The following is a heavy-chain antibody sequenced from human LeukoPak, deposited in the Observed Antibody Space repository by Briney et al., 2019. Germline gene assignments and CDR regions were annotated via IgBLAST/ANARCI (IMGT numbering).Heavy chain of an antibody. J-gene: IGHJ4*02. CDR1: GFTFSSYA. CDR3: ARDMVGGVVVAAKYFDY. V-gene: IGHV3-64*01. D-gene: IGHD2-15*01. CDR2: ISSNGGST. Sequence: PGGSLRLSCAASGFTFSSYAMHWVRQAPGKGLEYVSAISSNGGSTYYANSVKGRFTISRDNSKNTLYLQMGSLRAEDMAVYYCARDMVGGVVVAAKYFDYWGEGTLVTVSS.